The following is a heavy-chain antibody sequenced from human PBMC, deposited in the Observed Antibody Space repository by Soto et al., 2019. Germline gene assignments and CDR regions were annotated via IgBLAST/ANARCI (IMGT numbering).Heavy chain of an antibody. CDR2: IYSGGRT. J-gene: IGHJ3*02. D-gene: IGHD3-22*01. CDR1: GFTVSGNY. CDR3: ARSLTLYYYDSDPYSGAFDI. V-gene: IGHV3-53*01. Sequence: LRLSCAASGFTVSGNYMNWIRQAPGKGLEWVSVIYSGGRTYYADSVKGRFTISRDNSKNTLYLQMNSLGAEDTAVYYCARSLTLYYYDSDPYSGAFDIWGQGTMVTVSS.